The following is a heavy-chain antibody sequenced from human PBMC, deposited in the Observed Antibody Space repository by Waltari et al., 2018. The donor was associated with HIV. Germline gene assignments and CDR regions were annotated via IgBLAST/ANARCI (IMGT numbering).Heavy chain of an antibody. CDR3: TRSTAAGSCDY. Sequence: QVQPQQSGPGLVKPSQTLSLTCSIPGDRVPSNTAPWTWNRQSPSSGLESLGRTYYLSEWYTDYALSVKSRITINPDTSRNQFSLQLNSVTPEDTAVYYCTRSTAAGSCDYWGQGTLVTVSS. CDR1: GDRVPSNTAP. CDR2: TYYLSEWYT. J-gene: IGHJ4*02. D-gene: IGHD6-13*01. V-gene: IGHV6-1*01.